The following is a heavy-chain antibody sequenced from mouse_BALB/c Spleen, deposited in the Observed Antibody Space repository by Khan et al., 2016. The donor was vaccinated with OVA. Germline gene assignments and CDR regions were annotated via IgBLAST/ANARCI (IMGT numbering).Heavy chain of an antibody. D-gene: IGHD2-12*01. V-gene: IGHV5-6-3*01. CDR2: IDSNGGST. CDR3: ARSAI. Sequence: EVELVESGGGIVQPGGSLKCSCAASRLTISSYCMSSVRQTPDKRLELVATIDSNGGSTDYQASVKRRFTISGDNAKNAPYLQLRSLKSEDTAMNYCARSAIWGKGTTLTVSS. J-gene: IGHJ2*01. CDR1: RLTISSYC.